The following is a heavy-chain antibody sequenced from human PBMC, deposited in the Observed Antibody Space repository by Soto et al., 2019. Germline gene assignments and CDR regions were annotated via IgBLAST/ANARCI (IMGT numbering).Heavy chain of an antibody. CDR1: GYSFTSYY. D-gene: IGHD3-3*01. Sequence: ASVKVSCESSGYSFTSYYMHWVRQAPGPGLEWMGIINPSGGSTSYAQKFQGRVTMTRDTSTSTVYMELSSLRSEDTAVYYCARDPLPYYDFWSGYSDGMDVWGQGTTVPVS. J-gene: IGHJ6*02. CDR3: ARDPLPYYDFWSGYSDGMDV. CDR2: INPSGGST. V-gene: IGHV1-46*01.